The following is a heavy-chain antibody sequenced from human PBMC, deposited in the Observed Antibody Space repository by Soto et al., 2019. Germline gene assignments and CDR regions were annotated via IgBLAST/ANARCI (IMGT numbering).Heavy chain of an antibody. Sequence: ASVKVSCKASGYTFTGYYMHWVRQAPGQGLEWMGWINPNSGGTNYAQKFQGWVTMTRDTSISTAYMELSRLRSDDTAVYYCARDSYDSSGYSFDIWGQGTMVTVS. CDR2: INPNSGGT. CDR1: GYTFTGYY. D-gene: IGHD3-22*01. V-gene: IGHV1-2*04. CDR3: ARDSYDSSGYSFDI. J-gene: IGHJ3*02.